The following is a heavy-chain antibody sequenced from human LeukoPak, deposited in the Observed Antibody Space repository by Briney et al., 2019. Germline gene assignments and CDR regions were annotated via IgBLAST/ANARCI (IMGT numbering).Heavy chain of an antibody. Sequence: PGGSLRLSCAASGFTFSSNAMAWVRQAPGKGLEWIGYIYYSGSTNYNPSLKSRVTISVDTSKNQFSLKLSSVTAADTAVYYCARVPWGYSGSYTGAYFDYWGQGTLVTVSS. CDR3: ARVPWGYSGSYTGAYFDY. J-gene: IGHJ4*02. V-gene: IGHV4-59*01. CDR1: GFTFSSNA. D-gene: IGHD1-26*01. CDR2: IYYSGST.